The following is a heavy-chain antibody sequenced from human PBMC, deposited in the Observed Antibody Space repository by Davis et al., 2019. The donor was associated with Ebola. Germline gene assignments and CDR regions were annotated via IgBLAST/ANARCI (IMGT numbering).Heavy chain of an antibody. V-gene: IGHV3-7*01. CDR1: GFTFSSYW. Sequence: GGSLRLSCAASGFTFSSYWMSWVRQAPGKGLEWVANIKQDGSEKYYVDSVKGRFTISRDNAKNSLYLQMNSLRAEDTVVYYCARNEFSSSWDYYGMDVWGQGTTVTVSS. D-gene: IGHD6-6*01. CDR2: IKQDGSEK. J-gene: IGHJ6*02. CDR3: ARNEFSSSWDYYGMDV.